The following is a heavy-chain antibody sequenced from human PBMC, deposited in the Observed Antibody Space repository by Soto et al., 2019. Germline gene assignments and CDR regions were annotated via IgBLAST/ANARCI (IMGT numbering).Heavy chain of an antibody. V-gene: IGHV1-18*04. CDR2: ISTFNGNA. J-gene: IGHJ4*02. CDR3: ARLHGYSSGWYDY. CDR1: GYTFSSNG. D-gene: IGHD6-19*01. Sequence: QVQLVQSGAEVKKPGASVKVSCKASGYTFSSNGVSWVRQAPGQGLEWMGWISTFNGNAHYAQKFQGRVTMTTDTSTNTAYMELTSLSSDDTAVYYCARLHGYSSGWYDYWGQGTLVPVSS.